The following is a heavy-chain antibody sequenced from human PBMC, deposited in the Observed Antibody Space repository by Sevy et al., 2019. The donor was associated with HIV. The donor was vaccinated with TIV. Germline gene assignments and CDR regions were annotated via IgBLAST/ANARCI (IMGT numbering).Heavy chain of an antibody. CDR1: EFTFSSYA. Sequence: GGSLRLSCAASEFTFSSYAMSWVRQAPGKGLEWVSGISGSGLTTYYADSVKGRFTISRDNSKNTVYLEMNSLRVDDTAIYYCTKLSMIVVVTSYFHFWGQGTLVTVSS. CDR2: ISGSGLTT. CDR3: TKLSMIVVVTSYFHF. J-gene: IGHJ4*02. V-gene: IGHV3-23*01. D-gene: IGHD3-22*01.